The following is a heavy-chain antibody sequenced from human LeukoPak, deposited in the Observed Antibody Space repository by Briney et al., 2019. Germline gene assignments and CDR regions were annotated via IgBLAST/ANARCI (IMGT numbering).Heavy chain of an antibody. CDR3: ARDSTYYYDSGSSGPHYFDF. CDR1: GFTFSSYA. CDR2: ISYHGDIT. J-gene: IGHJ4*02. V-gene: IGHV3-30*01. Sequence: GRSLRLSCAASGFTFSSYAMHWIRQAPGKGLEWVALISYHGDITYYADSVKGRFTLSRDNSKTTLFLQLNSLRAEDTAVYYCARDSTYYYDSGSSGPHYFDFWGQGTLVTVSS. D-gene: IGHD3-10*01.